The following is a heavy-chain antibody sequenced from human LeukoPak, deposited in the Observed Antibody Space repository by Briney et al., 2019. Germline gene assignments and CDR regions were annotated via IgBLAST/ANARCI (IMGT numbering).Heavy chain of an antibody. V-gene: IGHV4-39*01. CDR2: IYYGGSS. D-gene: IGHD3-3*01. CDR3: AHYDFWSGYLDAFDI. Sequence: SETLSLTCTVSGGSISSSSYYWGWIRQPPGTGLEWIGSIYYGGSSYYNPSLKSRVTISVDTSKNQFSLNLNSVTAADTAVYYCAHYDFWSGYLDAFDIWGQGTMVTVSS. CDR1: GGSISSSSYY. J-gene: IGHJ3*02.